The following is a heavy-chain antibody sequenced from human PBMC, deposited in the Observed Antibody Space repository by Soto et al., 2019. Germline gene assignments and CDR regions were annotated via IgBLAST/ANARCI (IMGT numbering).Heavy chain of an antibody. CDR2: ISSSSSYI. D-gene: IGHD6-6*01. CDR1: GFTFSSYS. V-gene: IGHV3-21*01. CDR3: ARIAARTDAFDI. J-gene: IGHJ3*02. Sequence: GGSLRLSCAASGFTFSSYSMNWVRQAPGKGLEWVLSISSSSSYIYYADSVKGRFTISRDNAKNSLYLQMNSLRAEDTAVYYCARIAARTDAFDIWGQGTMVTVSS.